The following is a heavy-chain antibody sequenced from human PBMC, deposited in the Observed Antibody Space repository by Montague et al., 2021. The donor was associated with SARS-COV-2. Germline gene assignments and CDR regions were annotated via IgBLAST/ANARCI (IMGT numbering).Heavy chain of an antibody. J-gene: IGHJ2*01. D-gene: IGHD2-21*02. CDR2: IYYSGRT. Sequence: TLSLTCNVSGGSITSGAYYWSRIRQHPGKGLEWIGYIYYSGRTFLNPSLKSRVTISVDTSNNQFSLKVTSVTAADTAVYYCAREWGRGGDRYWYFDLWGRGTLVTVSS. CDR3: AREWGRGGDRYWYFDL. CDR1: GGSITSGAYY. V-gene: IGHV4-31*03.